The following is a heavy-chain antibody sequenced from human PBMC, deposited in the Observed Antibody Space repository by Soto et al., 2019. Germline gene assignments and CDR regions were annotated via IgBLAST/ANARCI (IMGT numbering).Heavy chain of an antibody. V-gene: IGHV5-51*01. J-gene: IGHJ3*02. D-gene: IGHD3-22*01. CDR3: ARHPPRITMIVGAFDI. Sequence: PGESLRISCKCSGCSFTSYWIGLVRQMPGKGLEWMGIIYPGDSDTRYSPSFQGQVTISADKSISTAYLQWSSLKASDTAMYYCARHPPRITMIVGAFDIWGQGTTVTV. CDR2: IYPGDSDT. CDR1: GCSFTSYW.